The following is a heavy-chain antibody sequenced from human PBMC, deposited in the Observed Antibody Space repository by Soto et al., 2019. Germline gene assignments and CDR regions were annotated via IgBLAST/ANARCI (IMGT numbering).Heavy chain of an antibody. Sequence: PGGSLRLSCAVSGITFDAYGMSWVRQVPGKGLEWVSSIDWDGERTEYADSVKGRFTVSRDNAENSLYLQMNSLRAEDTALYHCARDQNDILTGPFDYWGQGTLVTVSS. CDR1: GITFDAYG. CDR3: ARDQNDILTGPFDY. D-gene: IGHD3-9*01. J-gene: IGHJ4*02. V-gene: IGHV3-20*01. CDR2: IDWDGERT.